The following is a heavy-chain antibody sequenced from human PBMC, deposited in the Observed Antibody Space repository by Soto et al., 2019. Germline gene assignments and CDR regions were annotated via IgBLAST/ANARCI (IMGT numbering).Heavy chain of an antibody. Sequence: QVQLVESGGGVVQPGRSLRLSCAASGFTFSSYGMHWVRQTPGKGLEWVAVIWYDGSNKYYADSVKGRFTISRDNSKNTLYLQMNSLRAEDTAVYYCAGGGDYGGNQRSEIDYWGQGTLVTVSS. CDR1: GFTFSSYG. V-gene: IGHV3-33*01. CDR3: AGGGDYGGNQRSEIDY. J-gene: IGHJ4*02. CDR2: IWYDGSNK. D-gene: IGHD4-17*01.